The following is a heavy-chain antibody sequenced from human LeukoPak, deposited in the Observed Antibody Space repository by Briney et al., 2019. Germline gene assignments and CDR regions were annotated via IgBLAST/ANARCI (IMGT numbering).Heavy chain of an antibody. V-gene: IGHV1-18*01. J-gene: IGHJ4*02. CDR1: GYTFTSYD. D-gene: IGHD6-13*01. CDR2: MNPNSGNT. Sequence: ASVKVSCKASGYTFTSYDINWVRQATGQGLEWMGWMNPNSGNTNYAQKLQGRVTMTTDTSTSTAYMELRSLRSDDTAVYYCARVRLHRSSSWYYFDYWGQGTLVTVSS. CDR3: ARVRLHRSSSWYYFDY.